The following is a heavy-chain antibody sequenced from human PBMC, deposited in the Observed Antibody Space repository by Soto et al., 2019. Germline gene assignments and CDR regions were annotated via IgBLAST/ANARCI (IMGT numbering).Heavy chain of an antibody. Sequence: EVQLVQSGVEVKKAGESLRISCQSSGKNFGNQWIGWVRQMPGKGLEWMGSLYLGDSDTRYSPSFLGHVTISADMSINTVYLQWSSLRASDTAVYYCARTAGGTKIVLLQWYFDLWGRGTLVTVSS. CDR3: ARTAGGTKIVLLQWYFDL. CDR2: LYLGDSDT. J-gene: IGHJ2*01. D-gene: IGHD3-22*01. CDR1: GKNFGNQW. V-gene: IGHV5-51*01.